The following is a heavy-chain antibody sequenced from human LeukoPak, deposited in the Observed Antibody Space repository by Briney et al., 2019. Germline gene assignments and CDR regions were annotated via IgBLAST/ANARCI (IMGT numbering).Heavy chain of an antibody. CDR2: IYYSGST. D-gene: IGHD5-24*01. CDR1: GGSFSGYY. J-gene: IGHJ4*02. CDR3: ARRGGWLQSPYYFDY. V-gene: IGHV4-59*01. Sequence: SETLSLTCAVYGGSFSGYYWSWIRQPPGKGLEWIGYIYYSGSTNYNPSLKSRVTISVDTSKNQFSLKLSSVTAADTAVYYCARRGGWLQSPYYFDYWGQGTLVTVSS.